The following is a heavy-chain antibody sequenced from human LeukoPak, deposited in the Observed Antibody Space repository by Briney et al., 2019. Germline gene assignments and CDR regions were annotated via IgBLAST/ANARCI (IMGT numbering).Heavy chain of an antibody. CDR3: VRDRGTYRPIDY. D-gene: IGHD1-26*01. V-gene: IGHV3-21*04. J-gene: IGHJ4*02. Sequence: GGSLRLSCAASAFSLNAYNMNWFAQPPEKGRGWVSSISYTGTYIYYADSVKGRFTISRDNAQNSLYLQMNSLRAEDTAIYYCVRDRGTYRPIDYWGQGTLVTVSS. CDR2: ISYTGTYI. CDR1: AFSLNAYN.